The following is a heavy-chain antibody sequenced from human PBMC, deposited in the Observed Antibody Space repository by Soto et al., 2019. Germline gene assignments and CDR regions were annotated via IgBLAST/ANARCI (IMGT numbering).Heavy chain of an antibody. D-gene: IGHD3-22*01. V-gene: IGHV1-69*06. CDR1: GGTFSSYA. CDR3: ARGEMEYDSSGYQYDY. J-gene: IGHJ4*02. CDR2: IIPIFGTA. Sequence: QVQLVQSGAEVKKPGSSVKVSCKASGGTFSSYAISWVRQAPGQGLEWMGGIIPIFGTANYAQKFQGRVTVTADKSTSTAYMELSSLRSEDTAVYYCARGEMEYDSSGYQYDYWGQGTLVTVSS.